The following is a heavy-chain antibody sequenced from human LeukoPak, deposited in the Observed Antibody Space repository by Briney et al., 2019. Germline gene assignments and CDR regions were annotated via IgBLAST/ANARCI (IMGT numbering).Heavy chain of an antibody. CDR3: ARHTRSGWNEGFGY. CDR1: GGSITITNYY. V-gene: IGHV4-39*01. J-gene: IGHJ4*02. Sequence: PSETLSLTCTVSGGSITITNYYWGWIRQPPGKGLEWIASVYYSVITHYNPSLKSRVTISVDTSKNQFSLRLTSVTAADTAVYYCARHTRSGWNEGFGYWGQGTLVTVSS. D-gene: IGHD6-19*01. CDR2: VYYSVIT.